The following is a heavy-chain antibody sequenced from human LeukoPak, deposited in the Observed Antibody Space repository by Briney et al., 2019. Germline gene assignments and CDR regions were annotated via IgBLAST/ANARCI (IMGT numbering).Heavy chain of an antibody. V-gene: IGHV4-39*01. CDR2: IYYSGST. CDR1: GGSISSYY. Sequence: SETLSLTCTVSGGSISSYYWSWIRQPPGKGLEWIGSIYYSGSTYYNPSLKSRVTISVDTSKNQFSLKLSSVTAADTAVYYCASRRWGVTASFDYWGQGTLVTVSS. CDR3: ASRRWGVTASFDY. J-gene: IGHJ4*02. D-gene: IGHD2-21*02.